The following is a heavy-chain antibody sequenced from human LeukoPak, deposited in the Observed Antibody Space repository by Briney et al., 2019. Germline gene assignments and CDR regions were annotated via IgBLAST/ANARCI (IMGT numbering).Heavy chain of an antibody. D-gene: IGHD3-9*01. Sequence: SQTLSLTCAISGDSVSSNSAAWNWIRQSPSRGLEWLGRTYYRSKWYNDYAVSVKSRITINPDTSKNQFSLQLNSVTPEDTAVYYCARGIRSDYDILTGYYTGEEVCDYWGQGTLVTVSS. CDR3: ARGIRSDYDILTGYYTGEEVCDY. CDR1: GDSVSSNSAA. J-gene: IGHJ4*02. V-gene: IGHV6-1*01. CDR2: TYYRSKWYN.